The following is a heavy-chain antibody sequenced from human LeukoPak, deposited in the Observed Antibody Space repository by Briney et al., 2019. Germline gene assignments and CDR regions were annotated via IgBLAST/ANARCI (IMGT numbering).Heavy chain of an antibody. CDR1: GDSISSSSDF. V-gene: IGHV4-39*07. D-gene: IGHD3-3*01. Sequence: NPSETLSPTCPVSGDSISSSSDFWGWIRQPPGKGLEWIGSIYYGGSTNYNPSLKSRVTISVDTSKNQLSLKVRSVTAADTAVYYCARLSRGFWGGLHDFWGQGTLVTVSS. J-gene: IGHJ4*02. CDR3: ARLSRGFWGGLHDF. CDR2: IYYGGST.